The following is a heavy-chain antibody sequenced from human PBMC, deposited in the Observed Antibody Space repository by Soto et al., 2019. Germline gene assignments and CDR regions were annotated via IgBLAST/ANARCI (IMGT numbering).Heavy chain of an antibody. CDR3: ARCPPRGSDSFDI. D-gene: IGHD3-10*01. J-gene: IGHJ3*02. V-gene: IGHV5-51*01. CDR1: GYSFTSYW. CDR2: IYPGDSDT. Sequence: PGESLKISCKGSGYSFTSYWLGWVRQMPGKGLEWMVLIYPGDSDTRYSPSFQGQVTISADKSISTAYLQWSSLKASDTAMYYCARCPPRGSDSFDIWGQGTMVTVSS.